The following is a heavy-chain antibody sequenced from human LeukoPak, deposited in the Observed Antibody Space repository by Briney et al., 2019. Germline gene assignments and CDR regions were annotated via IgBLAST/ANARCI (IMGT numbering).Heavy chain of an antibody. CDR2: ISGSGGST. Sequence: GGSLRLSCAASGVTFSSYAMSWVRQAPGKGLEWVSAISGSGGSTYYADSVKGRFTISRDNSKNTLYLQMNSLRAEDTAVYYCAKGGYYDSSGHSEFDPWGQGTLVTVSS. CDR3: AKGGYYDSSGHSEFDP. J-gene: IGHJ5*02. V-gene: IGHV3-23*01. D-gene: IGHD3-22*01. CDR1: GVTFSSYA.